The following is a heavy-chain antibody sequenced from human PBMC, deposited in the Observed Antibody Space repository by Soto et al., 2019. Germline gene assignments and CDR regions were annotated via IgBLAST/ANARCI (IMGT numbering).Heavy chain of an antibody. V-gene: IGHV4-31*03. CDR3: ASERRRTTVTRGAFDI. J-gene: IGHJ3*02. CDR2: IYYSGSP. D-gene: IGHD4-17*01. Sequence: QVQLQESGPGLVKPSQTLSLTCTVSGGSISSGGYYWSWIRQHPGKGLEWIGYIYYSGSPYYNPSLKSRVTISVVTYKNQFSPKLSSVTAADTAVYYCASERRRTTVTRGAFDIWGQGTMVTVCS. CDR1: GGSISSGGYY.